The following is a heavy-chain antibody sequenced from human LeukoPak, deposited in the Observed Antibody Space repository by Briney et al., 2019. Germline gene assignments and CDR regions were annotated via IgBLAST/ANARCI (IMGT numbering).Heavy chain of an antibody. CDR2: IYHSGST. D-gene: IGHD5-12*01. Sequence: SETLSLTCAVSGYSISSGYYWGWIRQPPGKGLEWIGSIYHSGSTYYNPSLKSRVTISVDTSKNQFSLKLSSVTAADTAVYYCARQGGATKFDYWAQGPLVTVSS. CDR1: GYSISSGYY. J-gene: IGHJ4*02. CDR3: ARQGGATKFDY. V-gene: IGHV4-38-2*01.